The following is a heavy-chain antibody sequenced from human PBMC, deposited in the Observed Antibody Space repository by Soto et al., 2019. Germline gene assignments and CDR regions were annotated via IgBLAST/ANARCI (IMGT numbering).Heavy chain of an antibody. J-gene: IGHJ6*02. V-gene: IGHV3-21*01. CDR3: ASLVAAPSSFSSYYYGMDV. CDR2: ISSSSSDI. CDR1: GFTFSSYS. D-gene: IGHD6-6*01. Sequence: GGSLRLSCAASGFTFSSYSMNWVRQAPGKGLEWVSSISSSSSDIYYADSVKGRFTIARDNARNSLYRQMNSLRAEDTAVYYCASLVAAPSSFSSYYYGMDVWGQGTTVTVSS.